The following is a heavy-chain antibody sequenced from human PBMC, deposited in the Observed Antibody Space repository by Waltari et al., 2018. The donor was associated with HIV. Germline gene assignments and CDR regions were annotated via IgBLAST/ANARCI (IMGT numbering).Heavy chain of an antibody. D-gene: IGHD1-26*01. J-gene: IGHJ4*02. CDR1: GFTFSPHN. V-gene: IGHV3-21*02. Sequence: EVQLVESGGGLVKPGETLRLSCAASGFTFSPHNLNWLRQAPGKGLEWVSSISGSSHFIYYADLVKGRFTISRDNAKNSLYLQMSSLRAEDTAVYYCARGLGSHFDYWGQGTLVTVSS. CDR3: ARGLGSHFDY. CDR2: ISGSSHFI.